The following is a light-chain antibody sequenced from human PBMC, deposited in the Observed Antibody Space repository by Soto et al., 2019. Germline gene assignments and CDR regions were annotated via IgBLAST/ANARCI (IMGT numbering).Light chain of an antibody. Sequence: DIQMTQSPSTLSASVGDRVTITCRASQSISSWLAWYQQKPGKAPKLLIYDASSLESGVPSRFSGSGSGTDLTLTISSLQPDDFATYYCQQYNSYLYTFGQGTKLEIK. CDR1: QSISSW. V-gene: IGKV1-5*01. CDR2: DAS. CDR3: QQYNSYLYT. J-gene: IGKJ2*01.